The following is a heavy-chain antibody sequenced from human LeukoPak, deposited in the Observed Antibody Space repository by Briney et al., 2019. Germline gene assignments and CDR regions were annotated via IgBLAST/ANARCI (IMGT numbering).Heavy chain of an antibody. V-gene: IGHV3-23*01. CDR2: ISGSGGST. J-gene: IGHJ4*02. CDR1: GFTFSSYA. Sequence: GGSLRLSCAASGFTFSSYAMSWVRQAPGKGLEWVSAISGSGGSTYYADSVKGRFTISRDNSKNTLYLQMNSLRAEDTAVYYCAKRDITMVRGVPGSFDYWGRGTLVTVSS. D-gene: IGHD3-10*01. CDR3: AKRDITMVRGVPGSFDY.